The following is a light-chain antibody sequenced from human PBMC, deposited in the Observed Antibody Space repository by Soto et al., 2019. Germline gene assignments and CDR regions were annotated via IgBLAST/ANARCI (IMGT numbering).Light chain of an antibody. V-gene: IGKV3-20*01. CDR1: QSVSSSY. CDR3: QQYGSSPWT. CDR2: AAS. Sequence: EIVMTQSPATLSVSPGERSTLSFSSSQSVSSSYLVWHQQKPGQAPRLLIYAASRRATGIPDRFSGSGSGTDFTLTISRLEPEDFAVYYCQQYGSSPWTFGQGTKVDIK. J-gene: IGKJ1*01.